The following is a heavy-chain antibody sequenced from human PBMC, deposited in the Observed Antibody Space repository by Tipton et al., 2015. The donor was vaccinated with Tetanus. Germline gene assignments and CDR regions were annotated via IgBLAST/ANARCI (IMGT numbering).Heavy chain of an antibody. V-gene: IGHV4-4*07. CDR3: ARDSGSGAFDY. D-gene: IGHD3-10*01. J-gene: IGHJ4*02. Sequence: TLSLTRSVSGGSVNLYFWSWIRQPAGKGLEWIGRVYSSGSASYNPSLKSRGSMSIDTSTNHFSSKLTSVTAADTAVYYCARDSGSGAFDYWGLGTPVTVSS. CDR2: VYSSGSA. CDR1: GGSVNLYF.